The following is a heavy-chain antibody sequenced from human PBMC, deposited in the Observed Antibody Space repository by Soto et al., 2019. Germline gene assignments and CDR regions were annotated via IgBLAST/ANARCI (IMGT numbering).Heavy chain of an antibody. J-gene: IGHJ4*02. V-gene: IGHV4-59*01. CDR1: GPSISSYY. CDR3: ARYNSYCIDY. Sequence: SETLSLTCTVSGPSISSYYCSWIRTPPGKGLEWIANIHYSGTTNYNPSLASRVTLSVDTSKNQFSLKMTSVTAADRAMYFCARYNSYCIDYWGRGTLVT. D-gene: IGHD1-1*01. CDR2: IHYSGTT.